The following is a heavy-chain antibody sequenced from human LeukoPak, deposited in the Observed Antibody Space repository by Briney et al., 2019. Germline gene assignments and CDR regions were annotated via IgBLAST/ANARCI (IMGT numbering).Heavy chain of an antibody. CDR1: GFTFSSYG. V-gene: IGHV3-30*02. J-gene: IGHJ4*02. Sequence: GGSLRLSCAASGFTFSSYGMHWVRQAPGKGLEWVAFIRYDGSNKYYADSVKGRFTISRDNAKNTLYLQMNSLRAEDTAVYYCARDPPYYDFWSGYYLDYWGQGTLVTFSS. CDR3: ARDPPYYDFWSGYYLDY. D-gene: IGHD3-3*01. CDR2: IRYDGSNK.